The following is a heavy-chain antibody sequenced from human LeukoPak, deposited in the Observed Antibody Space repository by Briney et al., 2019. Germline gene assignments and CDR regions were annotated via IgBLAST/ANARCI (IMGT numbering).Heavy chain of an antibody. D-gene: IGHD3-16*02. CDR2: IYYSGST. CDR3: ARQMITFGGVIVSGVDI. V-gene: IGHV4-59*08. CDR1: SGSISSYY. J-gene: IGHJ3*02. Sequence: PSETLSLNCTVSSGSISSYYWSWIRQPPGQGLEWFGYIYYSGSTSYNPSLKSRVTISVDTSKNQFSLKLSSVTAADTAVYYCARQMITFGGVIVSGVDIWGQGTMVTVSS.